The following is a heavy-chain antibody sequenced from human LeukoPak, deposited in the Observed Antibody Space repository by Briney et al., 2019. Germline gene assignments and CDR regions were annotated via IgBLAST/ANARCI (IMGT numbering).Heavy chain of an antibody. V-gene: IGHV1-69*13. CDR2: IIPIFGTA. D-gene: IGHD1-14*01. CDR3: ARDKGFSRTLQPYYFDY. J-gene: IGHJ4*02. CDR1: GYTFTSYG. Sequence: GASVKVSCKASGYTFTSYGISWVRQAPGQGLEWMGGIIPIFGTANYAQKFQGRVTITADESTSTAYMELSSLRSEDTAVYYCARDKGFSRTLQPYYFDYWGQGTLVTVSS.